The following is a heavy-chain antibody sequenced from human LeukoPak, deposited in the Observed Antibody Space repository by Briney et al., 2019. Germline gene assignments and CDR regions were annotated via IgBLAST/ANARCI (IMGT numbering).Heavy chain of an antibody. CDR1: GFTFNTLA. CDR2: INARGFIT. V-gene: IGHV3-23*01. CDR3: VNHITAMVRGCLDH. D-gene: IGHD5-18*01. J-gene: IGHJ4*02. Sequence: PGGSLRLSCAASGFTFNTLAMSWVRQAPGKGLEWVSAINARGFITYYADSAKGRFTISRDNSKNTLFLQMNSLSVEDTAVYYCVNHITAMVRGCLDHWGQGILATVSS.